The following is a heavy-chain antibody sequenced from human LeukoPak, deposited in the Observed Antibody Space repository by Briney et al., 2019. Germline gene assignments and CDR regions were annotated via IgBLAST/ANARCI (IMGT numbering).Heavy chain of an antibody. Sequence: GGSLRLSCAASGFTVGYNYMTWVRQAPGKGLEWVAAIYNSGSTYYADSVKGRFTISRDNSKNTMYLQMNSLKGEDTAVYYCARRSNPPGRIDHWGQGTLATVSS. CDR3: ARRSNPPGRIDH. CDR2: IYNSGST. J-gene: IGHJ4*02. D-gene: IGHD1-14*01. V-gene: IGHV3-66*04. CDR1: GFTVGYNY.